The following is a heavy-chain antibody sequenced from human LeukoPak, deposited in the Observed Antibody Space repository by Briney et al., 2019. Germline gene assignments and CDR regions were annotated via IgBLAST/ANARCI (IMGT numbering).Heavy chain of an antibody. CDR2: IYHSGST. J-gene: IGHJ6*02. Sequence: SETLSLTCAVYGGSFRGYYWSWIRQPPGKGMEWGGEIYHSGSTNYNPSLKTRVTTSVDKSQTQFSLKLSSVTAADTAVYYCARAPQPNYYGMDVWGQGTTVTVSS. CDR1: GGSFRGYY. D-gene: IGHD2-2*01. CDR3: ARAPQPNYYGMDV. V-gene: IGHV4-34*01.